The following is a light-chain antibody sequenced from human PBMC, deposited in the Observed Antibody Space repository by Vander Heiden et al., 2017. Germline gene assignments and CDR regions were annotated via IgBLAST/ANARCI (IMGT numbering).Light chain of an antibody. CDR2: DVS. Sequence: QSALTQPASVSGSPGQSITISCTGTSSDVGGYNYVSWYQQYPGKAPKLLIYDVSNRPSGVSNRFSGSKSGNTASLTISGLQSEDEADYYCSSYSSSNSYVFATGTKVTVL. J-gene: IGLJ1*01. CDR3: SSYSSSNSYV. V-gene: IGLV2-14*03. CDR1: SSDVGGYNY.